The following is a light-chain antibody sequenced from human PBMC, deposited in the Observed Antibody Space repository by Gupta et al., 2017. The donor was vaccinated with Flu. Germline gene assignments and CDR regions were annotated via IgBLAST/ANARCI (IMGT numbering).Light chain of an antibody. CDR3: QVWDTNTV. V-gene: IGLV3-9*01. Sequence: CGGDNIGNKNVHWYYQKPGQAPVLVIYNDRFRPSGISERFSGSNSGNTAALTITRVQVGDEGDYYCQVWDTNTVFGGGTKLTAL. CDR1: NIGNKN. CDR2: NDR. J-gene: IGLJ2*01.